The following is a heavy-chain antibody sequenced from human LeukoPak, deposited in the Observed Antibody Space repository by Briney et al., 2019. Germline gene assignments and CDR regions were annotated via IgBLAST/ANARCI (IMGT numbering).Heavy chain of an antibody. CDR3: ARDRAAAGDAFDI. CDR2: INPSGGST. Sequence: ASVKVSCKASGYTFTSYYMHWVRQAPGQGLEWMGIINPSGGSTSYAQKFQGRVTMTRDTSTSTVYMELSSLRSEDTAVYHCARDRAAAGDAFDIWGQGTMVTVSS. CDR1: GYTFTSYY. J-gene: IGHJ3*02. V-gene: IGHV1-46*01. D-gene: IGHD6-13*01.